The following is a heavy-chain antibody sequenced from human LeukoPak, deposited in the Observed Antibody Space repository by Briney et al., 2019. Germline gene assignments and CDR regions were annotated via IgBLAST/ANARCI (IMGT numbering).Heavy chain of an antibody. CDR2: IYYSGST. D-gene: IGHD6-19*01. V-gene: IGHV4-39*07. Sequence: SETPSLTCTVSGCSISEGGFYWSWIRQAPGKGLEWIGSIYYSGSTYYNPSLKSRVTISVDTSKNQFSLKLSSVTAADTAVYYCARGRQWLVLYWGQGTLVTVSS. CDR1: GCSISEGGFY. J-gene: IGHJ4*02. CDR3: ARGRQWLVLY.